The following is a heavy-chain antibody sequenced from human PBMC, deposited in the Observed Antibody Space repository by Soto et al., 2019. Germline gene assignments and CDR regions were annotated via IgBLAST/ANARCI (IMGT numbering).Heavy chain of an antibody. Sequence: GGSLRLSCAASGFTFSNYWMHWIRQAPGKGLVWVSRISHDARTTTYADSVKGRFTISRDNAKNTVFLEMKSLRAEDTAVYYCARGGASHAHPPDHWGQGTLVTVSS. J-gene: IGHJ4*02. D-gene: IGHD2-8*01. CDR3: ARGGASHAHPPDH. CDR2: ISHDARTT. V-gene: IGHV3-74*03. CDR1: GFTFSNYW.